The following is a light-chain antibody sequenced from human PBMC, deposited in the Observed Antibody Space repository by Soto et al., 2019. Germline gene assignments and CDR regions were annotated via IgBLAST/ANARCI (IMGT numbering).Light chain of an antibody. CDR3: QQYNYWPPFT. V-gene: IGKV3-15*01. CDR2: ATS. CDR1: QSVSSN. J-gene: IGKJ2*01. Sequence: EIVMTQSPATLSVSPGERATLSCRASQSVSSNLVWYQQKPGQAPRLLIYATSTRATGIPPRFSGSGSGTEFTLTICSLQSEDFAVYYCQQYNYWPPFTFGQGTKLEIK.